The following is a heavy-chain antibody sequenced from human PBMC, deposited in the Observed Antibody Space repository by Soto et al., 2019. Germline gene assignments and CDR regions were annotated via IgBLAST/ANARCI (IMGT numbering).Heavy chain of an antibody. CDR1: GFTFSDYY. D-gene: IGHD1-26*01. V-gene: IGHV3-11*01. CDR3: IWESKFFSAWR. J-gene: IGHJ4*02. Sequence: GGSLRLSCAASGFTFSDYYMSWIRQAPGKGLEWVSYISSSGSTIYYVDSVKGRFTISRDNAKNSLYLQMNSLRAEDTAVYYCIWESKFFSAWRWGLGTLVTVSS. CDR2: ISSSGSTI.